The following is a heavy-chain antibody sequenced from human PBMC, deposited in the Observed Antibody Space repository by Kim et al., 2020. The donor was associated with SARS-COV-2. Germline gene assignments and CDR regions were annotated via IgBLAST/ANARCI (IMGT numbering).Heavy chain of an antibody. Sequence: SETLSLTCTVSGGSMSSYYWSWIRQPPGKGLEWIGYIYYSGSTNYNPSLKSRVTISGDTSKNQFSLKLTSVTAADTGLYYCARHGAPDDYNSFDYWGQGTLVTVSS. CDR3: ARHGAPDDYNSFDY. V-gene: IGHV4-59*08. CDR2: IYYSGST. J-gene: IGHJ4*02. D-gene: IGHD4-4*01. CDR1: GGSMSSYY.